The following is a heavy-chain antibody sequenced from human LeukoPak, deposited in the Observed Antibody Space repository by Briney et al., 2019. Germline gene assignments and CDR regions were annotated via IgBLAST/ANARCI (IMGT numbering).Heavy chain of an antibody. CDR3: ARDSSRRPQNYDILTSFSTDS. CDR1: GYSFTDYY. J-gene: IGHJ4*02. V-gene: IGHV1-2*02. D-gene: IGHD3-9*01. CDR2: INPQIGGT. Sequence: ASVKVSCKASGYSFTDYYIHWVRQGPGQGLEWMGWINPQIGGTNYAQRFQGRVTMTGDTSITTAYMELRTLRSDDSAVYYCARDSSRRPQNYDILTSFSTDSWGQGTLVTVSS.